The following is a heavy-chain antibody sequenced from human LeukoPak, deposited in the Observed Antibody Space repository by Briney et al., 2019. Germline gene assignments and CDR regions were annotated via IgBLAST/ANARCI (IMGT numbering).Heavy chain of an antibody. CDR2: ISAYNGNT. J-gene: IGHJ4*02. CDR1: GYTFTSYD. CDR3: ARVGVYDSSGYYYGDFDY. V-gene: IGHV1-18*01. Sequence: ASVKVSCKASGYTFTSYDINWVRQATGQGLEWMGWISAYNGNTNYAQKLQGRVAMTTDTSTSTAYMELRSLRSDDTAVYYCARVGVYDSSGYYYGDFDYWGQGTLVTVSS. D-gene: IGHD3-22*01.